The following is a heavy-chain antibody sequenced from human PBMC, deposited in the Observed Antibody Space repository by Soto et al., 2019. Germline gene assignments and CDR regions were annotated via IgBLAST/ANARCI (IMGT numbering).Heavy chain of an antibody. V-gene: IGHV5-51*01. D-gene: IGHD6-19*01. CDR3: ARQITVAAKPNYYYSMDV. Sequence: GESLKISCKGSGYSFTSYWIGWVRQMPGKGLEWMGIIYPGDSDTRYSPSFQGQVTISADKSISTAYLQWSSLKASDTAMYYCARQITVAAKPNYYYSMDVWGKGTTVTVSS. CDR1: GYSFTSYW. J-gene: IGHJ6*03. CDR2: IYPGDSDT.